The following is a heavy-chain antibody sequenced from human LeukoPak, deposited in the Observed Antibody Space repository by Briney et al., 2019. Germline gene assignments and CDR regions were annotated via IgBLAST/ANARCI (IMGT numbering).Heavy chain of an antibody. Sequence: HPGGSLRLSCAASGFTFSTYSMNWVRQAPGKGLEWVSFIDSSSRTTFYADSVKGRFTISRDNAKNSLFLQMNSLRAEDTAVYYCARDQENDYVWGRDPRDSDFDYWGQGTLVTVSS. V-gene: IGHV3-48*04. CDR1: GFTFSTYS. J-gene: IGHJ4*02. D-gene: IGHD3-16*01. CDR2: IDSSSRTT. CDR3: ARDQENDYVWGRDPRDSDFDY.